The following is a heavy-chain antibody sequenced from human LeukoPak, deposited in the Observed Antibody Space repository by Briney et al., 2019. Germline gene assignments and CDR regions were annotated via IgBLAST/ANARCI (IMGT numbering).Heavy chain of an antibody. V-gene: IGHV3-23*01. D-gene: IGHD2-21*01. CDR1: GFTFSNYV. CDR3: AALWSFDY. CDR2: VSGSGGST. J-gene: IGHJ4*02. Sequence: GGSLRLSCAASGFTFSNYVMSWVRQAPGQGLEWVSGVSGSGGSTFYADSVKGRFTISRDNAKNSLYLQMNSLRAEDTAVYYCAALWSFDYWGQGTLVSVSS.